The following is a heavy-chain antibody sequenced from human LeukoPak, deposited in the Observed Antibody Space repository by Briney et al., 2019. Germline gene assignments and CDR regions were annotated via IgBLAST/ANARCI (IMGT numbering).Heavy chain of an antibody. V-gene: IGHV5-51*01. Sequence: GGSLEISCQGSGYNFTSYWIGWGRPVPGKGLGGVGIIYPGDSDTRYSPSFQGQVTISADKSISTAYLQWSSLKASDTAMYYCARKGLSSSWNFDYWGQGTLVTVSS. CDR3: ARKGLSSSWNFDY. CDR2: IYPGDSDT. CDR1: GYNFTSYW. J-gene: IGHJ4*02. D-gene: IGHD6-13*01.